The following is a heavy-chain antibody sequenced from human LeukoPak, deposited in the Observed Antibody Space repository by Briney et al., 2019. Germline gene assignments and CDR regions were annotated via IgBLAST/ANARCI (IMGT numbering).Heavy chain of an antibody. J-gene: IGHJ6*03. CDR2: IYTSGST. D-gene: IGHD3-10*01. CDR3: AREPPHRGFGEMDYFYYYMDV. V-gene: IGHV4-61*02. CDR1: GGSISSGNYY. Sequence: SQTLSLTCTVSGGSISSGNYYRSWIRQPAGKGLEWIGRIYTSGSTYYNPSLKSRVTISVDTSKNQFSLKLRSVTAADTAVYSCAREPPHRGFGEMDYFYYYMDVWGKGTTVTVSS.